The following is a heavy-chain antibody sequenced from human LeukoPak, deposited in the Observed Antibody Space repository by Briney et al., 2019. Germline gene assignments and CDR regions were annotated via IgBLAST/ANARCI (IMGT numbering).Heavy chain of an antibody. CDR1: GYTFSTYG. V-gene: IGHV1-18*01. D-gene: IGHD3-22*01. J-gene: IGHJ4*02. CDR3: ARDLGYDSSGYYRTPAYFDY. CDR2: ISPHNGNT. Sequence: ASVKVSCTASGYTFSTYGISWVRQAPGQGLAWMGWISPHNGNTNYAQKLQGRVTMTTDTSTSTAYMELRSLRSDDTAVYYCARDLGYDSSGYYRTPAYFDYWGQGTLVTVSS.